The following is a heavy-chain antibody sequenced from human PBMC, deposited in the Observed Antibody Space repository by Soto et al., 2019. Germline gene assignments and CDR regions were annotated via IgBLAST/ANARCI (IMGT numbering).Heavy chain of an antibody. CDR2: SSGYNGQT. CDR1: GYTFTSFG. CDR3: ARYAVFGADISPKNNYGVDV. V-gene: IGHV1-18*01. Sequence: QVQLVQSGPEVKKPGASVTVSCKASGYTFTSFGLAWVRQARGQGLQWLGWSSGYNGQTNYAQKFQDRVTLTTDKSTRTAYMALRSLSYDHSAVYYCARYAVFGADISPKNNYGVDVGGQGTTVTVSS. D-gene: IGHD3-3*01. J-gene: IGHJ6*02.